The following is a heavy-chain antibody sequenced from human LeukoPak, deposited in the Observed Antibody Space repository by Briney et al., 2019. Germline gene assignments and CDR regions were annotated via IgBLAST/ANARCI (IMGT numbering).Heavy chain of an antibody. J-gene: IGHJ1*01. D-gene: IGHD3-16*01. Sequence: GGSLRLSCAASGFTFSSYWMHWVRQVPNKGLMWVSRINSDETISEYVDSVNGRFTISRDNAKNTLYLQMNSLRAEDTAVYFCLYGGYFQHWGQGTLVTVSS. CDR2: INSDETIS. CDR3: LYGGYFQH. CDR1: GFTFSSYW. V-gene: IGHV3-74*01.